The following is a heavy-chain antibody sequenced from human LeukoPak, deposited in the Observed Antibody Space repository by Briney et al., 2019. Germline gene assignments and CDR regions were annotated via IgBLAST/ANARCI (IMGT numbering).Heavy chain of an antibody. V-gene: IGHV3-15*01. CDR2: IKSKTDGGTT. CDR3: TTGIRWELELPPDAFDI. CDR1: GFTFSNAW. Sequence: GGSLRLSCAASGFTFSNAWMSWVRQAPGKGLEWVGRIKSKTDGGTTDYAAPVKGRFTISRDDSKNTLYLQMNSLKTEDTAVYYCTTGIRWELELPPDAFDIWGQGTMVTVSS. D-gene: IGHD1-26*01. J-gene: IGHJ3*02.